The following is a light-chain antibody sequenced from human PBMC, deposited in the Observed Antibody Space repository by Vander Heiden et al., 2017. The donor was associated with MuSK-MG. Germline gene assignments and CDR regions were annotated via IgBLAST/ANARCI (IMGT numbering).Light chain of an antibody. CDR3: QQTDSTTPIT. Sequence: DIQLTQSPSSLSASVGDRVIITCRASQRISRYLNWYQQKPGKAPKLLIYEASSLQSGVPSRIGGSGSTDFTLTITNRQPDDFAPYYCQQTDSTTPITFGQGTRLEIK. CDR1: QRISRY. V-gene: IGKV1-39*01. CDR2: EAS. J-gene: IGKJ5*01.